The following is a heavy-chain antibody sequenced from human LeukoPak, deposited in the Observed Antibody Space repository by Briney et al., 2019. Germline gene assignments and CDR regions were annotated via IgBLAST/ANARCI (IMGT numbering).Heavy chain of an antibody. V-gene: IGHV1-18*01. Sequence: VASVTVSFTASRYTFTNYGIHWLRQARGQGGDGVGCINVYNGNKNYAQKLQGRVTMTTDRSTSTAYMELRSLRSDDTAVYYCARAPDYYDSSGRLDYWGQGTLVTVSS. CDR2: INVYNGNK. J-gene: IGHJ4*02. CDR3: ARAPDYYDSSGRLDY. D-gene: IGHD3-22*01. CDR1: RYTFTNYG.